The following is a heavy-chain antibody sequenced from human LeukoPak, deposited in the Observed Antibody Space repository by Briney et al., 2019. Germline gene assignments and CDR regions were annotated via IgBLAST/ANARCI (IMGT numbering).Heavy chain of an antibody. Sequence: SQTLSLTCAVSGGSISSGGYSWRWIRQPPGRGLEWIVYIYHSGSTYYNPSLKSRVTISVDRSKNQFSLKLSSVTAADTAVYYCARASQLLFNYWGQGTLVTVSS. CDR3: ARASQLLFNY. CDR1: GGSISSGGYS. CDR2: IYHSGST. D-gene: IGHD2-2*01. V-gene: IGHV4-30-2*01. J-gene: IGHJ4*02.